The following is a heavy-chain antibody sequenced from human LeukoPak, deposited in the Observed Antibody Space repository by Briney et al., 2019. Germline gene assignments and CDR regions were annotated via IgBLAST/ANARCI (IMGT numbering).Heavy chain of an antibody. Sequence: SETLSLTCVVSGASVSTSHWNWIRQLPEKGLEWIGCLSYTGKTDYNPSVASRVTISLGTSKNQVSLKLRSVTAADTAVYYCSEGYFEPFDHWGQGTLVTVSS. CDR1: GASVSTSH. CDR3: SEGYFEPFDH. J-gene: IGHJ4*02. CDR2: LSYTGKT. D-gene: IGHD2/OR15-2a*01. V-gene: IGHV4-59*02.